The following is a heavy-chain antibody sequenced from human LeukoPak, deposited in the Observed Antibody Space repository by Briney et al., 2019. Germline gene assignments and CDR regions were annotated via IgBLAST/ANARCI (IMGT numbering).Heavy chain of an antibody. CDR2: IFHSGRA. CDR1: GSSINSAYY. J-gene: IGHJ6*03. V-gene: IGHV4-38-2*02. Sequence: SETLSLTCTVSGSSINSAYYWGWIRQRPRKGLEYIGSIFHSGRAYYNPSLESRITISMDTSKNQFSLKLDSVTAADTAVYYCARAVERYNFWSGYYRTDYYYYMDVWGKGTTVTVSS. CDR3: ARAVERYNFWSGYYRTDYYYYMDV. D-gene: IGHD3-3*01.